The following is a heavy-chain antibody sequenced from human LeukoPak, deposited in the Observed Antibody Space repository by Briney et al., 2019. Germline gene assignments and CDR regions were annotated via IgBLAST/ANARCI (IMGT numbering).Heavy chain of an antibody. CDR1: GITVSAKY. J-gene: IGHJ3*02. D-gene: IGHD3-22*01. CDR3: VSEDNSSLAFDI. CDR2: IFTVVYT. Sequence: GGTLRLSCTASGITVSAKYMYWVRQAPGKGLDWVSVIFTVVYTYYSDSVKGRFTIYRDNSKNTLSLQINSLGEQTTVGYYFVSEDNSSLAFDILGRGTMVTVSS. V-gene: IGHV3-53*01.